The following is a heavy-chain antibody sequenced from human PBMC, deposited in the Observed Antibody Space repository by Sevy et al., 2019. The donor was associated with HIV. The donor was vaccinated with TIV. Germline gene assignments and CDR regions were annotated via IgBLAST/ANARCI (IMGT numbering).Heavy chain of an antibody. D-gene: IGHD2-15*01. CDR1: GFTFDDYA. V-gene: IGHV3-9*01. CDR3: AKDTTRLGGLPDY. CDR2: ISWNSGTI. Sequence: GGSLRLSCAASGFTFDDYAMHWVRQAPGKGLEWVSGISWNSGTIGYADSVKGRFTISRDKAKNYLYLQMNSLRPEATALYYCAKDTTRLGGLPDYWGQGTLVTVSS. J-gene: IGHJ4*02.